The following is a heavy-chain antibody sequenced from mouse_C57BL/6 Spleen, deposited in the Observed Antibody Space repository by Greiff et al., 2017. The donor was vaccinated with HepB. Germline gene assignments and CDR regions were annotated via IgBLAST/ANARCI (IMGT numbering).Heavy chain of an antibody. D-gene: IGHD2-4*01. V-gene: IGHV1-82*01. CDR2: IYPGDGDT. CDR3: ARGDYDVFDY. CDR1: GYAFSSSW. J-gene: IGHJ2*01. Sequence: VQLMESGPELVKPGASVKISCKASGYAFSSSWMNWVKQRPGKGLEWIGRIYPGDGDTNYNGKFKGKATLTADKSSSTAYMQLSSLTSEDSAVYFCARGDYDVFDYWGQGTTLTVSS.